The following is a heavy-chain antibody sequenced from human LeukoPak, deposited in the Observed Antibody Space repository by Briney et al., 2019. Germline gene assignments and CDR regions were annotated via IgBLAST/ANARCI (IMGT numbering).Heavy chain of an antibody. J-gene: IGHJ5*02. CDR1: GGSISSSSYY. CDR2: IYYSGST. V-gene: IGHV4-39*01. D-gene: IGHD3-10*01. CDR3: VRPEGVRGVMSWFDP. Sequence: PSETLSLTCTVSGGSISSSSYYWGWIRQPPGKGLEWIGSIYYSGSTYYNPSLKSRVTISVDTSKNQFSLKLSSVTAADTAVYYCVRPEGVRGVMSWFDPWGQGTLVTVSS.